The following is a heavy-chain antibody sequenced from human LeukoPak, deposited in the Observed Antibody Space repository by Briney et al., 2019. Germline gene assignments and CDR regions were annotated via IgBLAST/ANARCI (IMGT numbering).Heavy chain of an antibody. CDR1: GGSFSGYY. V-gene: IGHV4-34*01. CDR2: INHSGST. Sequence: SGTLSLTCAVYGGSFSGYYWSWIRQPPGKGLEWIGEINHSGSTNYNPSLKSRVTISVDTSKNQFSLKLSSVTAADTAVYYCARVVPAATKFCTNGVCYPRYFDYWGQGTLVTVSS. J-gene: IGHJ4*02. CDR3: ARVVPAATKFCTNGVCYPRYFDY. D-gene: IGHD2-8*01.